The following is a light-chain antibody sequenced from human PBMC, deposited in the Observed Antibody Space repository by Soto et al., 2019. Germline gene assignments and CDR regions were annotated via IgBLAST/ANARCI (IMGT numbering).Light chain of an antibody. J-gene: IGKJ1*01. CDR3: MQGTQWPWT. Sequence: DVVLTQSPLSLPVTLGQPASISCRSSQSLIHSDGSTYLSWFQQRPGQSPRRLIYEVSDRDSGVPDRFSGSGSGTDFTLKISRLEAEDVGVYYCMQGTQWPWTFGQGTKVEIK. V-gene: IGKV2-30*02. CDR1: QSLIHSDGSTY. CDR2: EVS.